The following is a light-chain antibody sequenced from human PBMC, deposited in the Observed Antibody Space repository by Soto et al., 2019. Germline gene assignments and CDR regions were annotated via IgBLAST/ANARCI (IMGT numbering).Light chain of an antibody. V-gene: IGKV3-20*01. CDR3: HQYDSSPLP. CDR1: QSVSSSY. CDR2: GAS. J-gene: IGKJ4*01. Sequence: EIVLTQSPGTLSLSPGERATLSCRASQSVSSSYLAWYQQKPGQAPRLLIYGASSRATGIPDRFSGSGSGTDFTLTISRLEPEDFAVYYCHQYDSSPLPFGGGTKVESK.